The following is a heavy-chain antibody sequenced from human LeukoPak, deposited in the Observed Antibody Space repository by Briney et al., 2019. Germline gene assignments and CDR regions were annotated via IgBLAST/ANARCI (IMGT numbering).Heavy chain of an antibody. CDR2: MNPNSGNT. CDR3: ARDHSSSSQLLDY. Sequence: ASVKVSCKASGYTFTSYDINWVRQATGQGLEWMGYMNPNSGNTVYAQKFQGRVTITIDTSISTAYMELSSLRAEDTAVYYCARDHSSSSQLLDYWGQGTLVTVSS. J-gene: IGHJ4*02. CDR1: GYTFTSYD. D-gene: IGHD2-2*01. V-gene: IGHV1-8*03.